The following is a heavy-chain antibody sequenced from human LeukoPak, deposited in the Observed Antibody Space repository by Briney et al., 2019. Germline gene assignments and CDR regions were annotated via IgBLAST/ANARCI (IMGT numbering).Heavy chain of an antibody. J-gene: IGHJ4*02. CDR1: GGSISSSSYY. CDR2: IYYSGST. D-gene: IGHD5-24*01. CDR3: ARHLEMATIGY. Sequence: SETLSLTCTVSGGSISSSSYYRGWIRQPPGKGLEWIGSIYYSGSTYYNPSLKSRVTISVDTSKNQFSLKLSSVTAADTAVYYCARHLEMATIGYWGQGTLVTVSS. V-gene: IGHV4-39*01.